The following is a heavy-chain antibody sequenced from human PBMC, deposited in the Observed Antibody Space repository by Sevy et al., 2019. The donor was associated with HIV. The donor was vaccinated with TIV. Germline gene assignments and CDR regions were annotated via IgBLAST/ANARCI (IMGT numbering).Heavy chain of an antibody. D-gene: IGHD6-19*01. CDR2: ISYDGSNK. CDR1: GFTFSYYG. Sequence: GGSLRLSCAASGFTFSYYGMHWVRQAPGKGLEWVAVISYDGSNKYYADSVKGRFTISRDNSKNTLYLQMNSLRAEDTAVYYCTKDRALRQWLAFFDYWGQGTLVTVSS. J-gene: IGHJ4*02. CDR3: TKDRALRQWLAFFDY. V-gene: IGHV3-30*19.